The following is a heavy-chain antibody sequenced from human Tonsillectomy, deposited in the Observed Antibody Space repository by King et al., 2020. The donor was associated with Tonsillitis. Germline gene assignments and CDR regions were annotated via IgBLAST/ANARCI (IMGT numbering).Heavy chain of an antibody. Sequence: VQLVQSGAEVKKPGASVKVSCKASGYTFTSYGISWVRQAPGQGLEWMGWISAYNGNTNYAQKLQGRVTMTTDTSTSTAYMELRSLTSDDTAVYYCARGAMYYYDSSGYYLYYFDYLGQGTLVTVSS. CDR1: GYTFTSYG. D-gene: IGHD3-22*01. J-gene: IGHJ4*02. V-gene: IGHV1-18*01. CDR2: ISAYNGNT. CDR3: ARGAMYYYDSSGYYLYYFDY.